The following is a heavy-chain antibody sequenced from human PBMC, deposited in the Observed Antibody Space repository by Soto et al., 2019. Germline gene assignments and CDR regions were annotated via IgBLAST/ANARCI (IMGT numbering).Heavy chain of an antibody. Sequence: GGSLRLSCAASGFTFSSYSMNWVRQAPGKGLEWVSYISSSSSTIYYAASVNGRFTISRDNAKNSLYLQMNSLRDEDTAVYYCARDRGDSSSWYMGGDYGMDVWGQGTTGTVSS. D-gene: IGHD6-13*01. CDR3: ARDRGDSSSWYMGGDYGMDV. CDR1: GFTFSSYS. CDR2: ISSSSSTI. J-gene: IGHJ6*02. V-gene: IGHV3-48*02.